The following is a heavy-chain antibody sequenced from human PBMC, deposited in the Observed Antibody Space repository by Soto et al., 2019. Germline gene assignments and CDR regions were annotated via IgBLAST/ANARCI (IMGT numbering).Heavy chain of an antibody. J-gene: IGHJ3*02. CDR2: ISAYNGNT. V-gene: IGHV1-18*01. CDR1: GYTFTSYG. D-gene: IGHD3-22*01. Sequence: GASVKVSCKASGYTFTSYGISWVRQAPGQGLEWMGWISAYNGNTNYAQKLQGRVTMTTDTSTSTAYMELRSLRSDDTAVYYWARVSDSSGYYDAFDIWGQGTMVTVSS. CDR3: ARVSDSSGYYDAFDI.